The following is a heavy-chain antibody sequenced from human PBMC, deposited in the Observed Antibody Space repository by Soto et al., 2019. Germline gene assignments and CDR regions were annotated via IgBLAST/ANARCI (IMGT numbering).Heavy chain of an antibody. D-gene: IGHD3-10*01. Sequence: PSEILSLTCAVSGFSINSGGFWGWLRQPPGKGLEWMGSVFHSGTAYYNPSLKSRVIISVDTSKNQFSLDLDSVPAADTAVYFCARDPHYYYNNRDCVEYWGRGILVTVSS. CDR3: ARDPHYYYNNRDCVEY. J-gene: IGHJ4*02. CDR2: VFHSGTA. V-gene: IGHV4-38-2*02. CDR1: GFSINSGGF.